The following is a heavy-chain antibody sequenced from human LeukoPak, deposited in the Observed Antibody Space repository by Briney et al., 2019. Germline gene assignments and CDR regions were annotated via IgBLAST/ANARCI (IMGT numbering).Heavy chain of an antibody. D-gene: IGHD6-19*01. CDR2: IRSKANSYAT. V-gene: IGHV3-73*01. CDR3: TRVAEQWLVLISYYYYYMDV. J-gene: IGHJ6*03. Sequence: PGGSLRLSCAASGFTFSGSAMHWVRQASGKGLEWVGRIRSKANSYATAYAASVKGRFTISRDDSKNTAYLQMNSLKTEDTAVYYCTRVAEQWLVLISYYYYYMDVWGKGTTVTVSS. CDR1: GFTFSGSA.